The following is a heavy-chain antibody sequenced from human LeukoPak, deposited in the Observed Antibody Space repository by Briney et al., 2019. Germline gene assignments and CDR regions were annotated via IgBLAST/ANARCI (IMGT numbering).Heavy chain of an antibody. CDR3: ARAGALLDNWFDP. V-gene: IGHV1-18*01. J-gene: IGHJ5*02. CDR2: ISGNNDKT. D-gene: IGHD1-26*01. Sequence: ASVNVSYKASGYTFNTCGITWVRQAPGQGREGMGWISGNNDKTKYAQKLPDKVPMTTDTSTTTAYMALQSLTSAATAVYYCARAGALLDNWFDPWGQGTLVTVSS. CDR1: GYTFNTCG.